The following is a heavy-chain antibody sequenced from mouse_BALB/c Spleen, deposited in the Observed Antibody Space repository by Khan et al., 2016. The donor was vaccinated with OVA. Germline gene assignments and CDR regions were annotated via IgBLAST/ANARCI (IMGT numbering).Heavy chain of an antibody. CDR1: GYTFTSYT. V-gene: IGHV1-4*01. CDR3: ARIYYDYDGYYAMDY. Sequence: VQLVESGAELARPGASVKMSCKASGYTFTSYTMHWVKQRPGQGLEWIGYINPSSAYTNYNQKFKDKATLTADKSSSKAYMQMSSLTSEDSAVYYCARIYYDYDGYYAMDYCGQETSVTVSS. D-gene: IGHD2-4*01. J-gene: IGHJ4*01. CDR2: INPSSAYT.